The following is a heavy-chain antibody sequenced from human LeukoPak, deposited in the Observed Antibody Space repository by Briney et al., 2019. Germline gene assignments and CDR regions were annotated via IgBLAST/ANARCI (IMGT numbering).Heavy chain of an antibody. CDR2: ISGNGDDT. D-gene: IGHD2-2*01. CDR3: AKLLGYCSSTSCLNAFDI. Sequence: GGSLRLSCAASGFTFGSYGMTWVRQAPGKGLEWVSTISGNGDDTFYADSVEGRFTISQDNSKNTLFLQMNSLRAEDTAVYYCAKLLGYCSSTSCLNAFDIWGQGTMVTVSS. J-gene: IGHJ3*02. CDR1: GFTFGSYG. V-gene: IGHV3-23*01.